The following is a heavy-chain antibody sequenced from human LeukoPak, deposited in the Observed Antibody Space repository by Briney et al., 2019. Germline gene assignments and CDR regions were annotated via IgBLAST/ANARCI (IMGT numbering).Heavy chain of an antibody. J-gene: IGHJ5*02. Sequence: PGGSLRLSCAASGFTFSNAWMSWVRQAPGKGPEWVGRIESEGHGGTTHYAAPVKGRMTTSRDYSRNTLYLQMNSLKTEDTAVYYCTTDVYGPPAWGQGTLVTVSS. CDR2: IESEGHGGTT. V-gene: IGHV3-15*04. CDR3: TTDVYGPPA. D-gene: IGHD3-16*01. CDR1: GFTFSNAW.